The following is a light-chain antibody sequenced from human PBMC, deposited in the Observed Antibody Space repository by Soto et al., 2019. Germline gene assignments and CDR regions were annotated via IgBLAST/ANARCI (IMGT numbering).Light chain of an antibody. J-gene: IGLJ2*01. V-gene: IGLV1-44*01. CDR1: SSNIGSNT. Sequence: QSVLTQPPSASGTPGQRVTISCSGSSSNIGSNTVNWYQQLPGTAPKLLIYSNNQRPSGVPDRFSGSKSGTSASLAISGLQSEDEADYYCRSYTSSSPVVFGGGTKLTVL. CDR3: RSYTSSSPVV. CDR2: SNN.